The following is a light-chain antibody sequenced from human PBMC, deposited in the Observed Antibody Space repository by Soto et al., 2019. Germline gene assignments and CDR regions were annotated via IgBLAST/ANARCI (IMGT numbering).Light chain of an antibody. J-gene: IGKJ4*01. CDR2: AAS. V-gene: IGKV1-9*01. CDR1: QGISSY. Sequence: DIQLTQSPSFLSESVGDRVTITCRASQGISSYLAWYQQKPGKAPKLLIYAASPLQSGVPSRFSGSGSGTEFTLTISSLQPEDFATYYCQQLNSYPRGFTFGGGTKVEIK. CDR3: QQLNSYPRGFT.